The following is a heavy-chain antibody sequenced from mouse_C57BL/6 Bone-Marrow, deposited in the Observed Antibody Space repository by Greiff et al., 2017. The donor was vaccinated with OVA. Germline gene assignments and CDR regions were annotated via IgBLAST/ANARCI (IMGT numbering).Heavy chain of an antibody. CDR2: IDPNSGGT. J-gene: IGHJ2*01. V-gene: IGHV1-72*01. D-gene: IGHD2-4*01. CDR3: ARRGIYYDYDFDY. Sequence: QVQLQQSVAELVRPGASVKLSCTASGFNIKNTYMHWVKQRPEQGLEWIGRIDPNSGGTKYNEKFKSKATLTVDKPSSTAYMQLSSLTSEDSAVYYCARRGIYYDYDFDYWGQGTTLTVSS. CDR1: GFNIKNTY.